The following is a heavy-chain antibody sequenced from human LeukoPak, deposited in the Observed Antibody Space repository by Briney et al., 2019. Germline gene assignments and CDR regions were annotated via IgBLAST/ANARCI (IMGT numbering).Heavy chain of an antibody. CDR3: ARDLITTVVTDSDY. J-gene: IGHJ4*02. CDR2: ISSSSSTI. CDR1: GFTFSSYS. Sequence: GGSLRLSCAASGFTFSSYSTNWVRQAPGKGLEWASSISSSSSTIYYADSVKGRFTISRDNAKNSLYLQMNSLRAEDTAVYYCARDLITTVVTDSDYWGQGTLVTVSS. D-gene: IGHD4-23*01. V-gene: IGHV3-48*04.